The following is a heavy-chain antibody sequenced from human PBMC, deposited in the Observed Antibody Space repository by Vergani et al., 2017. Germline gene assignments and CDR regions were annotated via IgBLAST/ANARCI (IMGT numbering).Heavy chain of an antibody. CDR2: INYSGST. CDR1: GCSIRSGGYY. V-gene: IGHV4-31*03. J-gene: IGHJ4*02. CDR3: VREYRRAGPGSIDY. Sequence: QVQLQESGPGLVKPSQTLSLTCTVSGCSIRSGGYYWCWIRQHPGKGLEWIGYINYSGSTYYNPSLKSRVTISVDTSKNQFSLGLSSVTAADTAVYYCVREYRRAGPGSIDYWGQGTLVTVSS. D-gene: IGHD6-13*01.